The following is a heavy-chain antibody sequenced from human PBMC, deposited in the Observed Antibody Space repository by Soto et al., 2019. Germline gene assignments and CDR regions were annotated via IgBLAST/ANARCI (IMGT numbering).Heavy chain of an antibody. CDR2: IYYSGST. V-gene: IGHV4-59*01. CDR1: GGSISSYY. J-gene: IGHJ6*02. CDR3: ARNPCGGSGGSCYSGGYYYYYSGMDV. D-gene: IGHD2-15*01. Sequence: QVQLQESGPGLVKPSEILSLTCIDSGGSISSYYWSWIRQPPGKGLEWIGYIYYSGSTNYNPSLKSRVTIYVDTSKNQFSLKLSSVTAADTAVYYCARNPCGGSGGSCYSGGYYYYYSGMDVWGQGTTVTVSS.